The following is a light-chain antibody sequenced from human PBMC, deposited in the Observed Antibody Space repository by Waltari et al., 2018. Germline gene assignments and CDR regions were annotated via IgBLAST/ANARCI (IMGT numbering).Light chain of an antibody. V-gene: IGLV2-14*03. CDR1: SSDVGGYVF. Sequence: QSALTQPASVSGSPGQSITIPCTGTSSDVGGYVFCSWYQHPPGKAPKLMIYDVSNRPSGVSDRFSGSKSGNTASLTISGLQAEDEADYYCSSYTSSSTYVFGTGTKVTVL. CDR3: SSYTSSSTYV. J-gene: IGLJ1*01. CDR2: DVS.